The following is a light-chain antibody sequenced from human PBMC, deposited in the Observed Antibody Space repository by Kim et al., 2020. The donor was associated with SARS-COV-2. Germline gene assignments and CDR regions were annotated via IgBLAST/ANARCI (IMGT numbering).Light chain of an antibody. CDR1: ILRSYY. CDR3: NSRDSNDYVV. Sequence: ALGQTVKITCQGDILRSYYATWYKQKPGQALKVVIYGKDNRPAGVPDRFSGSSSGNTAYLTITGTQAGDEADYYCNSRDSNDYVVFGGGTQLTVL. V-gene: IGLV3-19*01. J-gene: IGLJ2*01. CDR2: GKD.